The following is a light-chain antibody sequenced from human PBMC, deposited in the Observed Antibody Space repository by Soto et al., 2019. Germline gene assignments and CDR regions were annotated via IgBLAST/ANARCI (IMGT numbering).Light chain of an antibody. CDR1: PGIRNH. Sequence: IQLTQSPSSLSASVGDRVTITCRASPGIRNHLAWYQQEPGKAPKLLIYGASTLYSGVPSRFSGSGSGTEFTLTISSLQPEDFATYECQQLNVYSGAFGPGTKVYI. V-gene: IGKV1-9*01. CDR2: GAS. CDR3: QQLNVYSGA. J-gene: IGKJ3*01.